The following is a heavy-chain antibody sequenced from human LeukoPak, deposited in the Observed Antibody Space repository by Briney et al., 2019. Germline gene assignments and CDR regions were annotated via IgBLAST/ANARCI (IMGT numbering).Heavy chain of an antibody. Sequence: PGGSLRLSCAASGFTFSTYGMHWVRQAPGKGLEWVAVVWYDGSNIHYVDSVKGRFTISRDNSKSTLYLQMNSLTAEDTAVYYCAKAGSGWYRDYFDYWGQGTLVTVSS. CDR1: GFTFSTYG. CDR3: AKAGSGWYRDYFDY. D-gene: IGHD6-19*01. J-gene: IGHJ4*02. CDR2: VWYDGSNI. V-gene: IGHV3-33*06.